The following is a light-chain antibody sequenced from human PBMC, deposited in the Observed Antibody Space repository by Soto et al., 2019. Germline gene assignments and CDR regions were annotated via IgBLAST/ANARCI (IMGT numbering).Light chain of an antibody. CDR1: SSYVGGYNF. CDR2: EVT. J-gene: IGLJ1*01. V-gene: IGLV2-14*01. CDR3: SSLSGGNIRV. Sequence: QSVLTQPASVSGSPGQSIAISCTGTSSYVGGYNFVSWYQQHPDKAPKLIVYEVTHRPSGVSNRFSGSKSGNTASLTISGLQGEDEADYYCSSLSGGNIRVFGTGTKVTVL.